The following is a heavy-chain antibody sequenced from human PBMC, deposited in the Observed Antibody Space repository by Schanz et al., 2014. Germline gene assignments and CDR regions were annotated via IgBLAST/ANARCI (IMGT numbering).Heavy chain of an antibody. D-gene: IGHD2-15*01. CDR2: IASGGSHT. V-gene: IGHV3-23*01. CDR1: GITFSDYA. CDR3: AKDIGGAVAAPVYDS. J-gene: IGHJ4*02. Sequence: EVQLLESGGALEQPGGSLRLSCAASGITFSDYAMSWVRQAPGKGLEWVSTIASGGSHTFYADSVTGRFTISRDNSKNTVFLQMSSLRADDTALYYCAKDIGGAVAAPVYDSWGQGTLVTVSA.